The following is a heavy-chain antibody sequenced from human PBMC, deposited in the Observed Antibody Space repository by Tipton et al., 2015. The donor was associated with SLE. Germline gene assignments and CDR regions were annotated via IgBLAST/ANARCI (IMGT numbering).Heavy chain of an antibody. J-gene: IGHJ5*01. D-gene: IGHD3-3*01. V-gene: IGHV4-39*07. CDR1: GGSISSGDYY. CDR3: ARGRSASAPTLFPLVS. CDR2: INHSGST. Sequence: TLSLTCTVSGGSISSGDYYWSWIRQPPGKGLEWIGEINHSGSTNYNPSLKSRVTISVDASKNQFSLKLSSVTAADTAVYYCARGRSASAPTLFPLVSW.